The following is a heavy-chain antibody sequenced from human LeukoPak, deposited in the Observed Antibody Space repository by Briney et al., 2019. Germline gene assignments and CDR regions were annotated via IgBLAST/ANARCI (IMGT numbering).Heavy chain of an antibody. D-gene: IGHD3-9*01. Sequence: ASVRVSCKASGYTFTSYGISWVRQAPGQGLEWMGWISAYNGNTNYAQKLQGRVTMTTDTSTSTAYMELRSLRSDDTAVYYCARGGYDILTGYYYYDYWGQGTLVTVSS. CDR3: ARGGYDILTGYYYYDY. CDR1: GYTFTSYG. V-gene: IGHV1-18*01. CDR2: ISAYNGNT. J-gene: IGHJ4*02.